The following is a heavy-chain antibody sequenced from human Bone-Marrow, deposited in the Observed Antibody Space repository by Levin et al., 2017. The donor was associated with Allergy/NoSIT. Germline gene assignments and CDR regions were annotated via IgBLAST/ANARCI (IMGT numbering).Heavy chain of an antibody. CDR3: AKWASYCGGDCSWVAPFDC. V-gene: IGHV3-23*01. CDR2: ISGSGNNI. CDR1: GFTFNNYG. J-gene: IGHJ4*02. Sequence: SCAASGFTFNNYGLSWVRQAPGKGLEWVSAISGSGNNIYYADSVRGRFTISRDNSKNTLDLQLNSLTAEDTAVYHCAKWASYCGGDCSWVAPFDCWGQGALVTVSS. D-gene: IGHD2-21*01.